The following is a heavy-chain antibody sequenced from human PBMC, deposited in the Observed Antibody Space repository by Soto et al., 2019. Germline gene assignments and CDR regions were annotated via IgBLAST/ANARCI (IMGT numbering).Heavy chain of an antibody. J-gene: IGHJ5*02. CDR3: ARKEGFNWNYAWFDP. Sequence: PGESLKISCAASGFTFSSYAMSWVRQAPGKGLEWVSAISYSGGSTYYADSVKGRFTISRDNSKNTLYLQMNSLRAEDTAVYYCARKEGFNWNYAWFDPWGQGTLVTVSS. CDR1: GFTFSSYA. V-gene: IGHV3-23*01. CDR2: ISYSGGST. D-gene: IGHD1-7*01.